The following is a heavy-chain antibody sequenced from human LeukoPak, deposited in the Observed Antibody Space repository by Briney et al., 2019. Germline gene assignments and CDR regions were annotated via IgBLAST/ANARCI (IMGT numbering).Heavy chain of an antibody. CDR2: ISSSSSYI. J-gene: IGHJ4*02. V-gene: IGHV3-21*01. Sequence: GGSLRLSCAASGFTFSSYGMHWVRQAPGKGLEWVSSISSSSSYIYYADSVKGRFTISRDNAKNSLYLQMNSLRAEDTAVYYCARGTTVVTNFYFDYWGQGTLVTVSS. D-gene: IGHD4-23*01. CDR3: ARGTTVVTNFYFDY. CDR1: GFTFSSYG.